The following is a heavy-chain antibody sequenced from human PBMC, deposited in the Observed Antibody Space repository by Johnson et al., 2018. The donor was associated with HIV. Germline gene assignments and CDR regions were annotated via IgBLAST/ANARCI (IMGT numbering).Heavy chain of an antibody. V-gene: IGHV3-30*02. CDR3: AKPGVLGVSFDI. Sequence: QLVESGGGVLQPGGSLRLSCTASGFTFNNYGMNWVRQAPGKGLEWVAFIRFDGSITYYADSIKGRFAISRDNSKNTLYLQMNSLRAEDTAVYYCAKPGVLGVSFDIWGQGTMVNVSS. D-gene: IGHD2-8*02. CDR1: GFTFNNYG. J-gene: IGHJ3*02. CDR2: IRFDGSIT.